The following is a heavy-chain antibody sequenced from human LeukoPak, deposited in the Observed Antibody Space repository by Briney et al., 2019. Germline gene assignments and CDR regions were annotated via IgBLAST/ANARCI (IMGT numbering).Heavy chain of an antibody. J-gene: IGHJ4*02. Sequence: ASVKVSCKASGYTFTTYSISWVRQAPGQGLEWMGWISAYNGNTNYAQNFQGRVTMTTDTSTSTAYMELRSLISDDTAVYYCARGLAPPYWGQGTLVTVSS. CDR3: ARGLAPPY. CDR1: GYTFTTYS. CDR2: ISAYNGNT. D-gene: IGHD3-3*02. V-gene: IGHV1-18*01.